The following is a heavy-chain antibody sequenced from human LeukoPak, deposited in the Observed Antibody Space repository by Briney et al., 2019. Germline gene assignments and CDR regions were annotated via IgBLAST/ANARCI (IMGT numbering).Heavy chain of an antibody. CDR3: ARASGGSGSTAFDI. J-gene: IGHJ3*02. CDR1: GGSISSYY. V-gene: IGHV4-59*12. D-gene: IGHD3-10*01. CDR2: IYYSGST. Sequence: PSETLSLTCTVSGGSISSYYWSWIRQPPGKGLEWIGYIYYSGSTNYNPSLKSRVTISVDTSKNQFSLKLSSVTAADTAVYYCARASGGSGSTAFDIWGQGTMVTVSS.